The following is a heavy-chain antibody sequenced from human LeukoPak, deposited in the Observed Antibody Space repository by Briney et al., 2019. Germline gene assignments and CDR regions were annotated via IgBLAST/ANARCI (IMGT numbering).Heavy chain of an antibody. CDR2: IYYSGST. CDR1: GGSISSSSYY. Sequence: SETLSLTCTVSGGSISSSSYYWGWIRQPPGQGLEWIGSIYYSGSTYYNPSLKSRVTISVDTSKNQFSLKLSSVTAADTAVYYCARHEEERFYYDSSGYYLDYWGQGTLVTVSS. CDR3: ARHEEERFYYDSSGYYLDY. D-gene: IGHD3-22*01. V-gene: IGHV4-39*01. J-gene: IGHJ4*02.